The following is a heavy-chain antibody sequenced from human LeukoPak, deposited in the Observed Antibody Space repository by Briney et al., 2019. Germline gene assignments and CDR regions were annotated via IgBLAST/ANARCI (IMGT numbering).Heavy chain of an antibody. CDR2: ISGSGSST. D-gene: IGHD4-23*01. CDR3: ARDSMTTVGGYAFDI. Sequence: GGSLGLSCAASGFTFSCYAMSWVRQAPGKGLEWASAISGSGSSTYYADSVKGRFTISRDNAKNSLYLQMNSLRAEDTAVYYCARDSMTTVGGYAFDIWGQGTMVTVSS. V-gene: IGHV3-23*01. CDR1: GFTFSCYA. J-gene: IGHJ3*02.